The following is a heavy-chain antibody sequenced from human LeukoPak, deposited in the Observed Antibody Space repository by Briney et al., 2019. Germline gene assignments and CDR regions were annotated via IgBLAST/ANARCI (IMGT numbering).Heavy chain of an antibody. D-gene: IGHD2-8*02. J-gene: IGHJ4*02. Sequence: GASVKVSCKASGYTFTSYYIHWVRQAPGQGLEWMGIMNPSDGSISYAQKFRGRVTMTRDTSTTTVYMEMSNLSSEDTAMYYCAKSRTTGSASSDYWGQGTLVTVSS. CDR2: MNPSDGSI. CDR1: GYTFTSYY. V-gene: IGHV1-46*01. CDR3: AKSRTTGSASSDY.